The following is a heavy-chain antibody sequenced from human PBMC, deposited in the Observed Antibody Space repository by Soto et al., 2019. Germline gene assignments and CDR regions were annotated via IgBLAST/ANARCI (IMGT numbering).Heavy chain of an antibody. CDR3: ARDITIPIEQQLTIDY. CDR1: GFTFSSYW. D-gene: IGHD6-13*01. J-gene: IGHJ4*02. Sequence: GGSLRLSCAASGFTFSSYWMHWVRQAPGKGLVWVSRINSDGSSTSYADSVKGRFTISRDNAKNTLYLQMNSLRAEDTAVYYCARDITIPIEQQLTIDYWGQGTLVTVSS. CDR2: INSDGSST. V-gene: IGHV3-74*01.